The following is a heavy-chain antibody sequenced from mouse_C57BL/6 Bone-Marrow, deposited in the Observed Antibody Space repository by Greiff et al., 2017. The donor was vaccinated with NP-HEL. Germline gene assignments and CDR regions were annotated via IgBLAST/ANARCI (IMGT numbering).Heavy chain of an antibody. J-gene: IGHJ2*01. CDR2: IDPSDSYT. V-gene: IGHV1-69*01. CDR3: ARGATVRDFDY. D-gene: IGHD1-1*01. CDR1: GYTFTSYW. Sequence: VQLQQPGAELVMPGASVKLSCKASGYTFTSYWMHWVKQRPGQGLEWIGEIDPSDSYTKYNQKFKGKSTLTVDKSSSTAYMQLSSLTSEYAAVYYCARGATVRDFDYWGQGTTLTVSS.